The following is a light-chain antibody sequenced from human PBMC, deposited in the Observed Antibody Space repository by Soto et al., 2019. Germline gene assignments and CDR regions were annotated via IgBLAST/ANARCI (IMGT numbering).Light chain of an antibody. Sequence: EIVLTQSPGTLSLSPGERATLSCRASQSVSSSYLAWYQQKPGQAPRLLIYGASSRATGIPDRSSGSGYGTDFTLTISRMEPEDFAVYYCQQYGSSPLTFGQGTKVDIK. CDR3: QQYGSSPLT. J-gene: IGKJ1*01. CDR2: GAS. CDR1: QSVSSSY. V-gene: IGKV3-20*01.